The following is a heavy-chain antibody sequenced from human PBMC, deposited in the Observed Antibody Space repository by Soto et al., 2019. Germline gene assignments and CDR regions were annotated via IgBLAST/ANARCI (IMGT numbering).Heavy chain of an antibody. CDR3: ARSKVVRGVIYYFDY. CDR1: GYTFTSYG. J-gene: IGHJ4*02. Sequence: ASVKVSCKASGYTFTSYGISCVRQAPGQGLEWMGWISAYNGNTNYAQKLQGRVTMTTDTSTSTAYMELRSLRSDDTAVYYCARSKVVRGVIYYFDYWGQGTLVTVSS. V-gene: IGHV1-18*01. CDR2: ISAYNGNT. D-gene: IGHD3-10*01.